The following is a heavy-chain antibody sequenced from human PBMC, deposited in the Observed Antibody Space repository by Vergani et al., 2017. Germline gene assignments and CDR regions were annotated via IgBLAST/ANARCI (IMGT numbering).Heavy chain of an antibody. Sequence: EVELVQSGPEMRKPGASVKISCKGSEYSFGNYWIGWVRQLPGKGLEWMGIIYPADSDTRYSPSFQGQVTISAAKSISTSFLQWDSLKASDTALYYCAIHTTYTDSWGQGTLVTVSS. CDR1: EYSFGNYW. V-gene: IGHV5-51*01. CDR3: AIHTTYTDS. CDR2: IYPADSDT. D-gene: IGHD1-1*01. J-gene: IGHJ4*02.